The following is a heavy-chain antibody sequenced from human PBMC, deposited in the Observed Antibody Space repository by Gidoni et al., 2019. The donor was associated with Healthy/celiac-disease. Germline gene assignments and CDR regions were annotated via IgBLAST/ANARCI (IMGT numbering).Heavy chain of an antibody. CDR1: GFTFSSYA. V-gene: IGHV3-23*01. CDR2: ISGSGGST. CDR3: AKDRVPMGIFGVVISYFDY. J-gene: IGHJ4*02. Sequence: DVQLLESGGGLVQPGGSLRLSCAASGFTFSSYAMSWVRQAPGKGLEWVSAISGSGGSTYYADSVKGRFTISRDNSKNTLYLQMNSLRAEDTAVYYCAKDRVPMGIFGVVISYFDYWGQGTLVTVSS. D-gene: IGHD3-3*01.